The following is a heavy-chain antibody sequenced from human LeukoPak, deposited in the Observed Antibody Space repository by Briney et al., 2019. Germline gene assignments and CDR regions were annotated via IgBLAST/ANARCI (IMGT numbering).Heavy chain of an antibody. CDR2: IYTSGST. V-gene: IGHV4-4*07. J-gene: IGHJ4*02. CDR1: GGSISSYY. Sequence: SETLSLTCTVSGGSISSYYWSWIRQPAGKGLEWIGRIYTSGSTNYNPSLKSRVTMSVGTSKNQFSLKLSSVTAADTAVYYCARDGYYYDSSGYGLDYWGQGTLVTVSS. CDR3: ARDGYYYDSSGYGLDY. D-gene: IGHD3-22*01.